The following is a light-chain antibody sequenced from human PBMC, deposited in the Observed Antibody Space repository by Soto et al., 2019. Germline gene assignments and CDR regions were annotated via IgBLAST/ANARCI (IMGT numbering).Light chain of an antibody. CDR1: SSDVGGYNY. J-gene: IGLJ1*01. Sequence: QSALTQPPSASGSPGQSVTISCTGTSSDVGGYNYVSWYQQYPGKSPKLLIYEVTHRPSGVSNRFSGSKSGNTASLTISGLQADDEADYYCSSYTISNTLPFVFGTGTKVTVL. V-gene: IGLV2-14*01. CDR3: SSYTISNTLPFV. CDR2: EVT.